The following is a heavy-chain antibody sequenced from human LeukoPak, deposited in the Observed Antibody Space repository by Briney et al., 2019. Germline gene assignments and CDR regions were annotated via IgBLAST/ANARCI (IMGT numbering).Heavy chain of an antibody. V-gene: IGHV3-23*01. CDR2: ITDAVGST. Sequence: GSLRLSCAASGFTFSSSSISWVRQAPGKGLEWVSAITDAVGSTHYADSVKGRFTISSDNSKNTLYLQMNSLRAEDTAVYYCATGVDFDYWGQGTLVTVSS. CDR3: ATGVDFDY. D-gene: IGHD4-23*01. CDR1: GFTFSSSS. J-gene: IGHJ4*02.